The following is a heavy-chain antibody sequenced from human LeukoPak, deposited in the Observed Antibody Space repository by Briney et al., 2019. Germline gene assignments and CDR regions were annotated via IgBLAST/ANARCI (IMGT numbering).Heavy chain of an antibody. D-gene: IGHD3-3*01. CDR2: INHSGST. J-gene: IGHJ4*02. V-gene: IGHV4-34*01. CDR1: GGSFSGYY. Sequence: SETLSLTCAVYGGSFSGYYWSWIRQPPGKGLEWFGEINHSGSTNYNPSLKSRVTISVDTSKNQFSLKLSSVSAADTAVYYCARGFVLRFLEWLSAPYYFDYWGQGTLVTVSS. CDR3: ARGFVLRFLEWLSAPYYFDY.